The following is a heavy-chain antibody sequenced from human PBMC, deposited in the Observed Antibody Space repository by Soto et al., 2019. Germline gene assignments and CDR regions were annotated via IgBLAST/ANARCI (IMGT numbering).Heavy chain of an antibody. Sequence: QLQLQESGPGLVKPSETLSLTCTVSGGSISSSSYYWGWIRQPPGKGLEWIGSIYYSGSTYYNPSLKSRVTISVDTSKNQFSLKLSSVTAADTAVDYCARSSIAVAARVSCYFDYWGQGTLVTVSS. J-gene: IGHJ4*02. CDR2: IYYSGST. CDR3: ARSSIAVAARVSCYFDY. D-gene: IGHD6-19*01. V-gene: IGHV4-39*01. CDR1: GGSISSSSYY.